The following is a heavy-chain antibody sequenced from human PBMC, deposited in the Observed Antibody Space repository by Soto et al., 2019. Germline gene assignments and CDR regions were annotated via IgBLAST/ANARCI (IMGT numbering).Heavy chain of an antibody. J-gene: IGHJ5*02. V-gene: IGHV3-11*06. CDR1: GFTFSDYY. Sequence: GGSLRLSCAASGFTFSDYYMTWIRQAPGKGLEWVSYISSTSSYANYADSVKGRFTISRDNAKNSLHLQMNSLRAEDTAVYYCVRASIPRVLQFPFDPWGQGTLVTVSS. CDR3: VRASIPRVLQFPFDP. D-gene: IGHD3-10*01. CDR2: ISSTSSYA.